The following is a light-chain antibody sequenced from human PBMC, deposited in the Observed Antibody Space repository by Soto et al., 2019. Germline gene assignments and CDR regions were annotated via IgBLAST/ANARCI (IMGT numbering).Light chain of an antibody. CDR1: QSISTW. Sequence: DIQMTQSPSTLSASVGDRVTITCRASQSISTWLAWYQQKPGNAPKLLIFDASNLESGVPSRFSGSGSGTEFTLTIDSLQPDDFATYYCQQYNNWPRTFGQGTKV. V-gene: IGKV1-5*01. CDR2: DAS. CDR3: QQYNNWPRT. J-gene: IGKJ1*01.